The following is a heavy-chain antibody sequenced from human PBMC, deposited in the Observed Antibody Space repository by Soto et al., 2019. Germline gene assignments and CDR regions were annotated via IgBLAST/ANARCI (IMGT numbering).Heavy chain of an antibody. CDR3: ARGGLRFLEWLLPN. D-gene: IGHD3-3*01. CDR2: IYYSGST. CDR1: GGSVSSGSYH. Sequence: PSETLSLTCTVSGGSVSSGSYHWSWIRQPPGKGLEWIGYIYYSGSTNYNPSLKSRVTISVDTSKNQFSLKLSSVTAADTAVYYCARGGLRFLEWLLPNWGQGTLVTVSS. J-gene: IGHJ4*02. V-gene: IGHV4-61*01.